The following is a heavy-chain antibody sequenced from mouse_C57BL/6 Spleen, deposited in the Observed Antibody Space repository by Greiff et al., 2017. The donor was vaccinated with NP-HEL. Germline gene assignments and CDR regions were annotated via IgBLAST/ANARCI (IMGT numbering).Heavy chain of an antibody. J-gene: IGHJ2*01. V-gene: IGHV1-22*01. D-gene: IGHD3-3*01. CDR2: INPNNGGT. Sequence: EVKLVESGPELVKPGASVKMSCKASGYTFTDYNMHWVKQSHGKSLEWIGYINPNNGGTSYNQKFKGKATLTVNKSSSTAYMELRSLTSEDSAVYYCAREGGRSYYFDYWGQGTTLTVSS. CDR3: AREGGRSYYFDY. CDR1: GYTFTDYN.